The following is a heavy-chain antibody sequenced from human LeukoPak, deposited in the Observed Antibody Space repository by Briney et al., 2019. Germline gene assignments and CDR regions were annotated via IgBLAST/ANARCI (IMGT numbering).Heavy chain of an antibody. Sequence: GRSLRLSCAASGFTFNSYGMHWVRQAPGKGLEWVAIIWYDGTTKFYADSVEGRFTISRDNFKNMLYLHMNSLGAEDTAVYYCARGDYDVLSGYFDHWGQGTLVTVSS. CDR1: GFTFNSYG. V-gene: IGHV3-33*01. D-gene: IGHD3-3*01. CDR2: IWYDGTTK. CDR3: ARGDYDVLSGYFDH. J-gene: IGHJ4*02.